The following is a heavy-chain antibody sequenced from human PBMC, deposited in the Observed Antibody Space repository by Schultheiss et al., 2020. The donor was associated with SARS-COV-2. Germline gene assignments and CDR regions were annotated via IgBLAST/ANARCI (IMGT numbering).Heavy chain of an antibody. D-gene: IGHD1-26*01. Sequence: GESLKISCAASGFTFSSYAMHWVRQAPGKGLEWVAVISYDGSNKYYADSVKGRFTISRDNSKNTLYLQMNSLRAEDTAVYYCARGGVYSGSHDAFDIWGQGTMVIVSS. CDR2: ISYDGSNK. V-gene: IGHV3-30*01. J-gene: IGHJ3*02. CDR3: ARGGVYSGSHDAFDI. CDR1: GFTFSSYA.